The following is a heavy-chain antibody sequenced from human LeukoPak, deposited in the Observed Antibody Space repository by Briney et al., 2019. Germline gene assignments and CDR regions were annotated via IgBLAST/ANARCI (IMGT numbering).Heavy chain of an antibody. CDR2: IYSGCST. V-gene: IGHV3-53*01. D-gene: IGHD4-17*01. J-gene: IGHJ3*02. CDR3: ARHLSGDDI. Sequence: GGSLRLSCAASGFILSSNYMSWVRQAPGKGLEWVSNIYSGCSTYYAISVKGRLTIYRDNSKNTLYLQRNSLRAEDTAVYYCARHLSGDDIWGQGTMVTVSS. CDR1: GFILSSNY.